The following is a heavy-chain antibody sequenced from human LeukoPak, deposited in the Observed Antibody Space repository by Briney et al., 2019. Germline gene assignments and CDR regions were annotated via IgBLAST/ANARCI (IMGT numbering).Heavy chain of an antibody. J-gene: IGHJ4*02. CDR1: GGSISSGGYY. V-gene: IGHV4-30-2*01. CDR3: ARDPPRDDYSNT. CDR2: IYHSGST. Sequence: PSETLSLTCTVSGGSISSGGYYWSWIRQPPGKGLEWIGYIYHSGSTYYNPSLKSRVTISVDRSKNQFSLKLSSVTAADTAVYYCARDPPRDDYSNTWGQGTLVTVSS. D-gene: IGHD4-11*01.